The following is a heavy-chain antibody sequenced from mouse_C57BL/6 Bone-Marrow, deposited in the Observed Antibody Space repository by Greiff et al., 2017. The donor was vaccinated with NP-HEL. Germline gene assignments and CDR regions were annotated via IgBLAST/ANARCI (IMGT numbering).Heavy chain of an antibody. D-gene: IGHD3-3*01. J-gene: IGHJ4*01. CDR2: IRSKSNKYAT. V-gene: IGHV10-1*01. CDR3: VRRGDYYYAMDY. CDR1: GFSFNTYA. Sequence: EVMLVESGGGLVQPKGSLKLSCAASGFSFNTYAMNWVRQAPGKGLEWVARIRSKSNKYATYYADSVKDRFTISRDDSESMLYLQMNNLKTEDTAMYYCVRRGDYYYAMDYWGQGTSVTVSS.